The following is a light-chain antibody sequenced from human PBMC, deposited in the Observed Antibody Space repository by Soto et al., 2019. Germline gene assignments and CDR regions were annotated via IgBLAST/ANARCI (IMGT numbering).Light chain of an antibody. J-gene: IGKJ1*01. Sequence: EIVLTQSPATLSLSPGERATLSCRASQSVSSSYLAWYQQKPGQAPRLLIYGAASKSTDIPDGGKGCRSVTDLSMTITSLLPAEFAGYYCQLQVSSPRTFAQGTKLEIK. CDR3: QLQVSSPRT. V-gene: IGKV3-20*01. CDR1: QSVSSSY. CDR2: GAA.